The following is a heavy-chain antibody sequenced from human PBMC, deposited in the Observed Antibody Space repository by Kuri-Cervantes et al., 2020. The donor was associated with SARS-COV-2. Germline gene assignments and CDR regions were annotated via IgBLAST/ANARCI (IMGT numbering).Heavy chain of an antibody. J-gene: IGHJ4*02. Sequence: ASVKVSCKVSGYTLTELSMHWVRQAPGKGLEWMGWISAYNGNTNYAQKPQGRVTMTRDTPINTVYMELNSLRFDDTAVYFCARDGGLAASGKFDYWGQGTLVTVSS. CDR1: GYTLTELS. CDR2: ISAYNGNT. V-gene: IGHV1-2*02. D-gene: IGHD6-13*01. CDR3: ARDGGLAASGKFDY.